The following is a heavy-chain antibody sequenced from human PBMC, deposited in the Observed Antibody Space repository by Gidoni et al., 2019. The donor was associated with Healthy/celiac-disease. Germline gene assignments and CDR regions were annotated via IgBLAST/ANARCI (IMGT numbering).Heavy chain of an antibody. J-gene: IGHJ1*01. CDR1: GFTFDDYA. CDR3: AKDMGLGWLVGLYFQH. V-gene: IGHV3-9*01. CDR2: ISWNSGSI. D-gene: IGHD6-19*01. Sequence: EVQLVESGGGLVQPGRSLRLSCAASGFTFDDYAMHWVRQAPGKGLEWVSGISWNSGSIGYADSVKGRFTISRDNAKNSLYLQMNSLRAEDTALYYCAKDMGLGWLVGLYFQHWGQGTLVTVSS.